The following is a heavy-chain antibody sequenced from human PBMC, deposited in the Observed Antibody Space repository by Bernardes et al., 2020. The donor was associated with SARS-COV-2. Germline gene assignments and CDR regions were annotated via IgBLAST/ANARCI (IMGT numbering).Heavy chain of an antibody. CDR1: GFSLSPSRMC. D-gene: IGHD1-26*01. CDR3: ARGLVGGTDYYFDY. J-gene: IGHJ4*02. CDR2: IDWDDDK. V-gene: IGHV2-70*11. Sequence: SGPTLLKPTQTLTLTCTFSGFSLSPSRMCVSWIRQPPGKALEWLARIDWDDDKYYSTSLKTRLTISKDTSKNQVVLKMTNMDPVDTATYYCARGLVGGTDYYFDYWGQGTLVTVSS.